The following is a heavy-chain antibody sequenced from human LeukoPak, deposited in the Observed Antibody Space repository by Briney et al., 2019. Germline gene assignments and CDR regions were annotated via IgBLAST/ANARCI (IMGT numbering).Heavy chain of an antibody. J-gene: IGHJ5*02. Sequence: SVKVSCKASGGTFSSYAISWVRQAPGQGLEWMGGIIPIFGTANYAQKFQGRVTITADESTSTAYMELSSLRSEDTAVYYCARDAARSCIAAHCWFDPWGQGTLVTVSS. CDR3: ARDAARSCIAAHCWFDP. V-gene: IGHV1-69*13. D-gene: IGHD6-6*01. CDR2: IIPIFGTA. CDR1: GGTFSSYA.